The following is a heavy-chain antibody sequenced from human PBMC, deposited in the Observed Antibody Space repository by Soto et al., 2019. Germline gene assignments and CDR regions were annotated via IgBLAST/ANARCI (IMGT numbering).Heavy chain of an antibody. V-gene: IGHV4-59*01. CDR1: GGSISSYY. CDR2: IYYSGST. CDR3: AASGGVVVAATPDY. Sequence: SETLSLTCTFSGGSISSYYWSWIRQPPGKGLEWIGYIYYSGSTNYNPSLKSRVTISVDTSKSQFSLKLSSVTAADTAVYYCAASGGVVVAATPDYWGQGTLVTVS. J-gene: IGHJ4*02. D-gene: IGHD2-15*01.